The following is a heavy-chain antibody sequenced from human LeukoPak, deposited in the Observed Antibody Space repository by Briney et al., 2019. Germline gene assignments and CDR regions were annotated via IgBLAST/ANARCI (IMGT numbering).Heavy chain of an antibody. CDR3: ARGGIAVAGKRTFFDY. Sequence: ASVKVSCKASGYTFTSYGISWVRQAPGQGLEWMGWISGYNGDIDYGQKFQGRVTMTTDTSTSTVYMELRNLRSDDTAVYYCARGGIAVAGKRTFFDYWGQGTLVTVSS. CDR1: GYTFTSYG. V-gene: IGHV1-18*01. D-gene: IGHD6-19*01. J-gene: IGHJ4*02. CDR2: ISGYNGDI.